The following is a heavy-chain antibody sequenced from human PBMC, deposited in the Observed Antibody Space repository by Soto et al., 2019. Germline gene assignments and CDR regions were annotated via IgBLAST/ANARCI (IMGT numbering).Heavy chain of an antibody. Sequence: ASVKVSCKASGYTFTGYYMHWVRQAPGQGLEWMGWINPNSGGTNYAQKFQGRVTMTRDMSISTAYMELSRLRSDDTAVYYCARETTPYFYGSGSYYGMDVWGQGNTVTVSS. CDR3: ARETTPYFYGSGSYYGMDV. CDR1: GYTFTGYY. D-gene: IGHD3-10*01. J-gene: IGHJ6*02. V-gene: IGHV1-2*02. CDR2: INPNSGGT.